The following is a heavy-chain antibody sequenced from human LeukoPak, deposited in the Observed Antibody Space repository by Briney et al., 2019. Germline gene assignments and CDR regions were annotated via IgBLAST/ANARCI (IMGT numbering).Heavy chain of an antibody. CDR2: ISWDGGNT. D-gene: IGHD3-10*01. J-gene: IGHJ4*02. CDR3: AKDIGGREKVQGEGVDY. V-gene: IGHV3-43D*03. Sequence: PGGSLRLSCAASRFTFDDYAMHWVRQAPGKGLEWVSLISWDGGNTYYADSVKGRFTISRDNSKNSLYLQMNSLRAEDTALYYCAKDIGGREKVQGEGVDYWGQGTLVTVSS. CDR1: RFTFDDYA.